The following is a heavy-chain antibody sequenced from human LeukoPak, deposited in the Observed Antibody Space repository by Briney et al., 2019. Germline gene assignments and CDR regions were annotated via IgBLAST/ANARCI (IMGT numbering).Heavy chain of an antibody. Sequence: GASVKVSCKASGYNFISYAMHWVRQAPGRGLEWMGLINADDGNTRYSQRFQGRVTITRDTSANTAYMELSSLRFEDTAVYYCARGIVVKPSANWFDPWGQGTPVTVSS. J-gene: IGHJ5*02. CDR3: ARGIVVKPSANWFDP. V-gene: IGHV1-3*01. CDR2: INADDGNT. D-gene: IGHD2-2*01. CDR1: GYNFISYA.